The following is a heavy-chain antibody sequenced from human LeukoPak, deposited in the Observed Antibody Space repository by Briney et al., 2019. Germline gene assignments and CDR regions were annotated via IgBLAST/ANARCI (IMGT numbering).Heavy chain of an antibody. J-gene: IGHJ4*02. CDR3: AKVFQTYYYDTTGYYFDN. V-gene: IGHV3-9*01. Sequence: GRSLRLSCAASGFSFNNYAMHWVRQAPGKGLEWVSGINWNSGSVGYADSVKGRSTISRDNGKNSLYLQMNSLRPEDTALYYCAKVFQTYYYDTTGYYFDNWGREPWSPSPQ. CDR2: INWNSGSV. D-gene: IGHD3-22*01. CDR1: GFSFNNYA.